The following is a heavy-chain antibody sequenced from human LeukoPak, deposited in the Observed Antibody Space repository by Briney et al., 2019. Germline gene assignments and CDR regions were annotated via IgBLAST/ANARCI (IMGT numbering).Heavy chain of an antibody. CDR1: GFTFSSYA. D-gene: IGHD5-18*01. Sequence: GGSLRLSCAASGFTFSSYAMHWVRQAPGKGLEWVAFIKGDGSAKKYVDSVKGRFTISRDNAKNSLFLQMNSLRAEDTAVYYCARDRGWIQHDIWGQGTMVTVYS. J-gene: IGHJ3*02. CDR2: IKGDGSAK. CDR3: ARDRGWIQHDI. V-gene: IGHV3-7*01.